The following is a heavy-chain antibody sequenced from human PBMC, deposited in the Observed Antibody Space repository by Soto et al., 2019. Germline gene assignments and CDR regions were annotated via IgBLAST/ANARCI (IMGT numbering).Heavy chain of an antibody. J-gene: IGHJ4*02. D-gene: IGHD2-8*02. CDR1: GASISRNNYY. Sequence: SETLSLTCAVSGASISRNNYYWGWIRQPPGKGLEWIGSIYYGGTTYYNPALKSRVTMSIDTSKNQISLQVTSVTAADTAVYYCAGPTGGHEHRFYYWGLGTLVTVSS. CDR3: AGPTGGHEHRFYY. V-gene: IGHV4-39*01. CDR2: IYYGGTT.